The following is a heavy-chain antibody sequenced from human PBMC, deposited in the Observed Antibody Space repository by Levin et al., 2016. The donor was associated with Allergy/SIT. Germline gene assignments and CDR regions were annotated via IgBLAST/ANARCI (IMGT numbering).Heavy chain of an antibody. CDR2: IYTSGST. D-gene: IGHD3-16*01. Sequence: SETLSLTCNVSGGSISGESYYWSWIRQPAGKGLEWIGRIYTSGSTNYNPSLKRRVKISIGTSRNHFSLRLTSVTAADTAVYFCGRGQLGSPPRLWGQGILVTVSS. CDR1: GGSISGESYY. V-gene: IGHV4-61*02. CDR3: GRGQLGSPPRL. J-gene: IGHJ4*02.